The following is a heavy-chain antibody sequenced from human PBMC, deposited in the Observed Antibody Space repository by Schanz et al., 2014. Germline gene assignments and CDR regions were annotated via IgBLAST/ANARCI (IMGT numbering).Heavy chain of an antibody. J-gene: IGHJ4*02. CDR2: VSAYNGNT. CDR1: GYTFTTYV. CDR3: ARDPQYYYGSGRGY. Sequence: QVRLVQSGAEAREPGASVKVSCKASGYTFTTYVISWVRQAPGQGLEWMGWVSAYNGNTNYAQKFQGRVTITADISTSTAYMELISLTSEDTAVYYCARDPQYYYGSGRGYWGQGTLVTVST. V-gene: IGHV1-18*04. D-gene: IGHD3-10*01.